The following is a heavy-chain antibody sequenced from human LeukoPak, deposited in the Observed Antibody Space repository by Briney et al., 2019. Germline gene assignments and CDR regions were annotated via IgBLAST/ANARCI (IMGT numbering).Heavy chain of an antibody. CDR2: ISYDGSNK. D-gene: IGHD3-10*01. V-gene: IGHV3-30-3*01. Sequence: GGSLRLSCAASGFTFSSYAMHWVRQAPGKGLEWVAVISYDGSNKYYADSVKGRFTISRDNSKNTLYLQMSSLRVEDTAVYYCAREYYYGSGTYPYFDCWGQGTLVTVSS. CDR1: GFTFSSYA. CDR3: AREYYYGSGTYPYFDC. J-gene: IGHJ4*02.